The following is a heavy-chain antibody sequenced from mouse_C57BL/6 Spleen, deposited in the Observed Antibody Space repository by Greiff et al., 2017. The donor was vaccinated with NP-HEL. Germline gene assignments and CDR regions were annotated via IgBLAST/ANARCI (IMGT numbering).Heavy chain of an antibody. J-gene: IGHJ4*01. CDR2: ISGGGGNT. CDR3: ARGGPFHYDYGDY. V-gene: IGHV5-9*01. D-gene: IGHD2-4*01. Sequence: DVMLVESGGGLVKPGGSLKLSCAASGFTFSSYTMSWVRQTPEKRLEWVATISGGGGNTYYPDSVKGRFTISRDNAKNTLYLQMSSLRSEDTALYYCARGGPFHYDYGDYWGQGTSVTVSS. CDR1: GFTFSSYT.